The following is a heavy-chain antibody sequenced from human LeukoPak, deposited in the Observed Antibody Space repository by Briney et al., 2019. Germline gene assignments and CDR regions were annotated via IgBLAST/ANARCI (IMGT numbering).Heavy chain of an antibody. CDR2: IYYSGST. Sequence: GSLRLSCAASGFTFSSYAMTWVRQAPGKGLEWIGYIYYSGSTNYNPSLKSRVTISVDTSKNQFPLKLSSVTAADTAVYYCARVPALPFGAFDIWGQGTMVTVSS. CDR3: ARVPALPFGAFDI. CDR1: GFTFSSYA. D-gene: IGHD1-26*01. J-gene: IGHJ3*02. V-gene: IGHV4-59*08.